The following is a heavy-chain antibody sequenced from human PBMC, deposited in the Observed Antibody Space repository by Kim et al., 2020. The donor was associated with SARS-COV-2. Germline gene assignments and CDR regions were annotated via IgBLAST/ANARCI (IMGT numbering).Heavy chain of an antibody. Sequence: ADSVKGRFTISRDNPKNTLDLQMNSLRAEDTAVYYCAKGRELAAAAWFDPWGQGTLVTVSS. V-gene: IGHV3-23*01. CDR3: AKGRELAAAAWFDP. J-gene: IGHJ5*02. D-gene: IGHD6-13*01.